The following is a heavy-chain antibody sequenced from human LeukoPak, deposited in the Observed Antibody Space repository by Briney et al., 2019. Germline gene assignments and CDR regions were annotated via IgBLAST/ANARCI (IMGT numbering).Heavy chain of an antibody. J-gene: IGHJ4*02. CDR1: GYTFTSYG. CDR3: ACNRAYYYDSSGYYLDY. D-gene: IGHD3-22*01. CDR2: ISAYNGNT. V-gene: IGHV1-18*01. Sequence: ASVKVSCEASGYTFTSYGISWVRQAPGQGLEWMGWISAYNGNTNYAQKLQGRVTMTTDTSTSTAYMELRSLRSDDTAVYYCACNRAYYYDSSGYYLDYWGQGTLVTVSS.